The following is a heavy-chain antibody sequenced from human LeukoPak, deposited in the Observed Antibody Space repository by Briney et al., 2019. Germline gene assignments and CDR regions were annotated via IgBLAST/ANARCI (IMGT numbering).Heavy chain of an antibody. CDR1: GFTFSSYS. J-gene: IGHJ4*02. D-gene: IGHD3-3*01. V-gene: IGHV3-21*01. CDR3: ARGLSGHYDFWSGSLYYFDY. CDR2: ISSSSSYI. Sequence: KSGGSLRRSCAASGFTFSSYSMNWVRQAPGKGLEWVSSISSSSSYIYYADSVKGRFTISRDNAKNSLYLQMNSLRAEDTAVYYCARGLSGHYDFWSGSLYYFDYWGQGTLVTVSS.